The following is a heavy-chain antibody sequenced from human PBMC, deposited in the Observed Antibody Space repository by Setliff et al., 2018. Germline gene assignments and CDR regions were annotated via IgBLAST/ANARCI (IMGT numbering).Heavy chain of an antibody. CDR3: ARQAGLRGYYGSNSLYYFDF. CDR2: IDPSGDT. CDR1: GGSISSGSHY. J-gene: IGHJ4*01. Sequence: PSETLSLTCTVSGGSISSGSHYWTWIRQPTGKRLEWIGHIDPSGDTNYSPSLKSRVTISRDTSKNQLSLELTSVTAADTAVYYCARQAGLRGYYGSNSLYYFDFWGRGTLVTVSS. D-gene: IGHD3-10*01. V-gene: IGHV4-61*09.